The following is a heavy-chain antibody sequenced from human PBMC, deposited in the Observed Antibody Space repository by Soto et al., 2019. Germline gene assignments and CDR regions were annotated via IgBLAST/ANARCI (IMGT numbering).Heavy chain of an antibody. D-gene: IGHD1-26*01. Sequence: GESLKISCKGSGYSFTSYWIGWVRQMPGKGLEWMGIIYPGDSDTRYSPSFQGQVTISADKSISTAYLQWSSLKASDTAMYYCARHWDTIVGAKAPDYWGQGTLVTVSS. CDR1: GYSFTSYW. V-gene: IGHV5-51*01. J-gene: IGHJ4*02. CDR3: ARHWDTIVGAKAPDY. CDR2: IYPGDSDT.